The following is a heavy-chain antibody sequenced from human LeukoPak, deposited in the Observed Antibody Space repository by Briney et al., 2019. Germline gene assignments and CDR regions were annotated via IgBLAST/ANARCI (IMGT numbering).Heavy chain of an antibody. CDR2: IYPGDSDT. Sequence: GESLKISCKGSGYSFTSYWIGWVRQMPGKGLEWVGIIYPGDSDTRYSPSFQGQVTISAGKSISTAYLQWSSLRASDTAMYYCARVPPYYYGSGSYPFDPWGQGTLVTVSS. V-gene: IGHV5-51*01. D-gene: IGHD3-10*01. CDR3: ARVPPYYYGSGSYPFDP. J-gene: IGHJ5*02. CDR1: GYSFTSYW.